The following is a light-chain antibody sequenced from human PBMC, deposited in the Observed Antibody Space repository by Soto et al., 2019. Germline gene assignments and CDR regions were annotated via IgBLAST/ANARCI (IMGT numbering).Light chain of an antibody. CDR2: GNN. Sequence: QSVLTQPPSISGAPGQRVTISCTESSSNIGAGFDVHWYQHLPGTAPKLLIYGNNNRPSGVPDRFSASKSGTSASLAITGFQTEDEANYYCQSFDSSLSGWVFGGGTKLTVL. CDR3: QSFDSSLSGWV. CDR1: SSNIGAGFD. J-gene: IGLJ3*02. V-gene: IGLV1-40*01.